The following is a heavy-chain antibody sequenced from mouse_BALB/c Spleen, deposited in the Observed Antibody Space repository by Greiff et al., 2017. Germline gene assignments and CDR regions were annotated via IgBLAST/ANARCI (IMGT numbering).Heavy chain of an antibody. CDR3: TRASYYGSPWYFDV. D-gene: IGHD1-1*01. Sequence: DVMLVESGGGLVKPGGSLKLSCAASGFTFSSYTMSWVRQTPEKRLEWVATISSGGSYTYYPDSVKGRFTISRDNAKNTLYLQMSSLKSEDTAMYYCTRASYYGSPWYFDVWGAGTTVTVSS. V-gene: IGHV5-6-4*01. CDR1: GFTFSSYT. J-gene: IGHJ1*01. CDR2: ISSGGSYT.